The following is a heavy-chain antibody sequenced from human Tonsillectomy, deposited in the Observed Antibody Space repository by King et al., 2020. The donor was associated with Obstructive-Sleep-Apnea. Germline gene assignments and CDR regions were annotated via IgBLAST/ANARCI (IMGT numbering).Heavy chain of an antibody. D-gene: IGHD3-10*01. CDR1: GLTFSSYA. V-gene: IGHV3-30*04. J-gene: IGHJ4*02. CDR2: ISYDGSNE. CDR3: ARGPVLLWFGELLFDY. Sequence: VQLVESGGGVVQPGRSLRLSCAASGLTFSSYAMHWVRQVPGKGREWGAVISYDGSNEYYADSVKGRFTSSRDNSKNTLYLQMNSLRAEDTAVYYCARGPVLLWFGELLFDYWGQGTLVTVSS.